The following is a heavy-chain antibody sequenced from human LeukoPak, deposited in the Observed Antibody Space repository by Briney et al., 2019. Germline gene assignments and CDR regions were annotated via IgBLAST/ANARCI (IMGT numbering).Heavy chain of an antibody. J-gene: IGHJ5*02. D-gene: IGHD6-6*01. CDR2: ISGSGGST. Sequence: GGSLRLSCAASGFTFSSYAMSWVRQAPGKGLEWVSAISGSGGSTYYADSVKGRFTISRDNSKNTLYLQVNSLRAEDTAVYYCANGGGQYSSSYRPNWFDPWGQGTLVTVSS. V-gene: IGHV3-23*01. CDR3: ANGGGQYSSSYRPNWFDP. CDR1: GFTFSSYA.